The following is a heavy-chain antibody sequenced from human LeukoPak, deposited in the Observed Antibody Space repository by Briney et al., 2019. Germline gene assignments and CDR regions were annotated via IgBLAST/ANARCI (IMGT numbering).Heavy chain of an antibody. CDR2: ISSSSSYI. CDR1: GFTFSSYS. V-gene: IGHV3-21*01. J-gene: IGHJ6*02. D-gene: IGHD2-15*01. Sequence: GGSLRLSCAASGFTFSSYSMNWVRQAPGKGLEWVSSISSSSSYIYYADSVKGRFTISRDNAKNSLYLQMNSLRAEDTAVYYCAREDGGYCSGGSCYPYYYYGMDVWGQGTTVTVSS. CDR3: AREDGGYCSGGSCYPYYYYGMDV.